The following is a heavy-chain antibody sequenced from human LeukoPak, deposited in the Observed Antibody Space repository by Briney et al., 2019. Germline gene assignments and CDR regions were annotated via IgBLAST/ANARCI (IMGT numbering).Heavy chain of an antibody. J-gene: IGHJ3*02. Sequence: AETLSLTGTVSGSSISTYYWSWLRQAAGKGLEWIGRTIASGTTNFNSSLRNRLTMSIDTSKNQFSLNLNSVTAADTAVYYCAREYSTSSRVFDIWGQGTMVTVSS. CDR3: AREYSTSSRVFDI. CDR2: TIASGTT. D-gene: IGHD6-6*01. V-gene: IGHV4-4*07. CDR1: GSSISTYY.